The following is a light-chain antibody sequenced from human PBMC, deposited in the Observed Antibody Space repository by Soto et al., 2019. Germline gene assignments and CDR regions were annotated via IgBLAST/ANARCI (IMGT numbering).Light chain of an antibody. V-gene: IGLV2-11*01. CDR1: SSDVGTYNY. CDR3: CSYAGSYVYV. J-gene: IGLJ1*01. Sequence: QSVLTQPRSVSGSPGQSVTISCTGTSSDVGTYNYVSWYQHHPGKAPKLMIYDVSKWPSGVPDRFSGSKSGNTASLTISGLQTEDEAEYYCCSYAGSYVYVFGTGTKVTVL. CDR2: DVS.